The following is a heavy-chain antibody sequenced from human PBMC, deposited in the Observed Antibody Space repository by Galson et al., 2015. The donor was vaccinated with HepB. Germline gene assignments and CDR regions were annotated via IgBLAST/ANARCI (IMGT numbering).Heavy chain of an antibody. Sequence: SVKVSCKASGGTFSSYAISWARQAPGQGLEWMGWISAYNGNTNYAQKLQGRVTMTTDTSTSTAYMELRSLRSDDTAVYYCARENSSGYYQRNDAFDIWGQGTMVTVSS. V-gene: IGHV1-18*01. D-gene: IGHD3-22*01. CDR1: GGTFSSYA. J-gene: IGHJ3*02. CDR3: ARENSSGYYQRNDAFDI. CDR2: ISAYNGNT.